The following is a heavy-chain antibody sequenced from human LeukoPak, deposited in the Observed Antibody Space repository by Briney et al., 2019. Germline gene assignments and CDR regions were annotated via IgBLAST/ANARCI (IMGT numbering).Heavy chain of an antibody. D-gene: IGHD3-16*01. J-gene: IGHJ5*02. CDR2: IYTSGST. Sequence: PSETLSLTCTVSGGSITSYDWSWIRQPAGKGLEWIGRIYTSGSTKYNPSLKSRVSMSLDTSKNRFSLNVSSVTAADTALYYRARVWATTFDPWGQGTLVTVSS. V-gene: IGHV4-4*07. CDR3: ARVWATTFDP. CDR1: GGSITSYD.